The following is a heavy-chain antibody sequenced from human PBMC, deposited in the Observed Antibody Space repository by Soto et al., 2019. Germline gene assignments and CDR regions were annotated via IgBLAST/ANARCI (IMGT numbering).Heavy chain of an antibody. D-gene: IGHD3-22*01. CDR1: GGSISSYY. Sequence: QVQLQESGPGLVKPSETLSLTCTVSGGSISSYYWSWIRQPPGKGLEWIGYIYYSGSTNYNPSLKSRVTISVDTSKNQFSPKLSSVTAADTAVYYCARVGPRYDSSGYYSYWGQGTLVTVSS. CDR2: IYYSGST. V-gene: IGHV4-59*01. CDR3: ARVGPRYDSSGYYSY. J-gene: IGHJ4*02.